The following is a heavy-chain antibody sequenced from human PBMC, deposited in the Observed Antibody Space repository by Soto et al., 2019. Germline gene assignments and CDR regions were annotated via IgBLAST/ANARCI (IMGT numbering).Heavy chain of an antibody. CDR2: ISTYNGNT. J-gene: IGHJ4*02. Sequence: QVQLVQSGAEVKKPGASVRVSCKASGYSFTRFGISWVRQAPGQGLEWVGRISTYNGNTKYAQKLQGRVTVSTDTSTRKANMELRSLRSDDTAVYYCGRDRQYSTSPKVFDYWGQGTLLTVSS. V-gene: IGHV1-18*01. D-gene: IGHD6-6*01. CDR1: GYSFTRFG. CDR3: GRDRQYSTSPKVFDY.